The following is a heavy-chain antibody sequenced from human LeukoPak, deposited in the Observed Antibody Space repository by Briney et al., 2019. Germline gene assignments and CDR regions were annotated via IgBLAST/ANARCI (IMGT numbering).Heavy chain of an antibody. CDR3: ARSHYYGPGGRGAYYYYYYMDV. D-gene: IGHD3-10*01. CDR1: GYTFTSYD. V-gene: IGHV1-8*03. J-gene: IGHJ6*03. Sequence: GASVKVSCKASGYTFTSYDINWVRQATGQGLEWMGWMNPNSGNTGYAQKFQGRVTITRNTSISTAYMELSSLRSEDTAVYYCARSHYYGPGGRGAYYYYYYMDVWGKGTTVTVSS. CDR2: MNPNSGNT.